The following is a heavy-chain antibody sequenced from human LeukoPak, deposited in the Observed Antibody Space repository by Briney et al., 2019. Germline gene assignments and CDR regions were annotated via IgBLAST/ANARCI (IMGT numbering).Heavy chain of an antibody. CDR1: GYTFTSYG. J-gene: IGHJ4*02. CDR2: ISAYNGNT. D-gene: IGHD2-21*02. Sequence: ASVKVSCKASGYTFTSYGISWVRQAPGQGLEWMGWISAYNGNTNYAQKLQGRVTMTTDTSTSTAYMELRSLRSDDTAVYYCARVQLVVVVTYYFDYWGQGTLVTVSS. CDR3: ARVQLVVVVTYYFDY. V-gene: IGHV1-18*01.